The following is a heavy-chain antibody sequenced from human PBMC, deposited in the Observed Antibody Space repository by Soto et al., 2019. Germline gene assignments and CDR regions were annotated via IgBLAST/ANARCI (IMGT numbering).Heavy chain of an antibody. V-gene: IGHV1-69*13. CDR2: IIPIFGTA. Sequence: SVKVSCKASGGTFSSYAISWVRQAPGQGLEWMGGIIPIFGTANYAQKFQGRVTITADESTSTAYMELSSLRSEDTAVYYCARRLELYNSSGSFDYWGQGTLVTVSS. D-gene: IGHD3-22*01. J-gene: IGHJ4*02. CDR3: ARRLELYNSSGSFDY. CDR1: GGTFSSYA.